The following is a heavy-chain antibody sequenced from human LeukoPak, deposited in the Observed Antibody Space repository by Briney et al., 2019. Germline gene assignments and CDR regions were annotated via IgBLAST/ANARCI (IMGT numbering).Heavy chain of an antibody. CDR2: ISWDGGST. D-gene: IGHD1-26*01. J-gene: IGHJ6*03. CDR3: AKDVGRGYYYYYMDV. Sequence: GGSLRLSCAASGFTLSSYEMNWVRQAPGKGLEWVSLISWDGGSTYYADSVKGRFTISRDNSKNSLYLQMNSLRAEDTALYYCAKDVGRGYYYYYMDVWGKGTTVTVSS. CDR1: GFTLSSYE. V-gene: IGHV3-43D*03.